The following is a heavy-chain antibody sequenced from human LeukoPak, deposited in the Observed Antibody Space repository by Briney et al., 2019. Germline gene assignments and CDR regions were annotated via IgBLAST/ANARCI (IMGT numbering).Heavy chain of an antibody. CDR2: ITGSGGST. Sequence: GGTLRLPCAPSGFTFDNFAMTWVRQAPGKGLEWVSEITGSGGSTYYADSVKGRFTISRDNSKNTLYLQMNSLRAEDTAIYYCARELFDFDYWGQGTLVTVSS. V-gene: IGHV3-23*01. D-gene: IGHD3-10*01. CDR1: GFTFDNFA. J-gene: IGHJ4*02. CDR3: ARELFDFDY.